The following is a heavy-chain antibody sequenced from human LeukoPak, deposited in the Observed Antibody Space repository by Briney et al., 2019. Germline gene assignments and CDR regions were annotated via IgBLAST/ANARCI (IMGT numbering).Heavy chain of an antibody. J-gene: IGHJ4*02. CDR1: GFTFSNAW. D-gene: IGHD3-9*01. V-gene: IGHV4-34*08. CDR2: INHSGST. CDR3: AWLFCGVLFGYYSSRRRDYFDY. Sequence: PGGSLRLSCAASGFTFSNAWMSWIRQPPGKGLEWIGEINHSGSTNYNPSLKSRVTISVDTSKNQFSLKLSSVTAAVTAVYYCAWLFCGVLFGYYSSRRRDYFDYWGQGTLVTVSS.